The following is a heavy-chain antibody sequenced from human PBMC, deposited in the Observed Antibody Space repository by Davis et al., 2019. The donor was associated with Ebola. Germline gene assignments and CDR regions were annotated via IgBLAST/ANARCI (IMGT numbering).Heavy chain of an antibody. V-gene: IGHV3-30*18. CDR3: AKEIVPLSGAMKGFDS. J-gene: IGHJ4*02. D-gene: IGHD2-2*01. CDR1: EFTFSNYG. CDR2: ISHDGRNI. Sequence: GESLKISCAASEFTFSNYGMNWVRQAPGKGLEWIAFISHDGRNIPYAGSVWGRFTISRDNSKNTLYLYMNSLRADDTAVYYCAKEIVPLSGAMKGFDSWGQGTLVSVSS.